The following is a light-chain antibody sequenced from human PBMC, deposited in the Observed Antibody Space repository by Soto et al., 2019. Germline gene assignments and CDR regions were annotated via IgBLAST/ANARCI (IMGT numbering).Light chain of an antibody. J-gene: IGKJ3*01. CDR2: AAS. CDR3: QQYYSYPFT. V-gene: IGKV1-8*01. Sequence: AIRMTQSPSSFSASTGDRVTITCRASQGISSYLAWYQQKPGKAPKLLIYAASTLQGGVPPRFSGSGSGTDFTFTISCLQSEDVATYYCQQYYSYPFTFGPGTKVDIK. CDR1: QGISSY.